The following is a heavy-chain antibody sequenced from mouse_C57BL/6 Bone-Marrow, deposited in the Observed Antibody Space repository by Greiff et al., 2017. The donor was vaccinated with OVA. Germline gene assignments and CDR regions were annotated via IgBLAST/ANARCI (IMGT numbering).Heavy chain of an antibody. V-gene: IGHV1-64*01. J-gene: IGHJ1*03. CDR2: IHPNSGST. D-gene: IGHD2-4*01. CDR1: GYTFTSYW. Sequence: QVQLQQPGAELVKPGASVKLSCKASGYTFTSYWMHWVKQRPGQGLEWIGMIHPNSGSTNYNEKFKSKATLTVDKSSNTAYMQLSSLTSEDSAVYYCARSGDYDEYFDVWGTGTTVTVSS. CDR3: ARSGDYDEYFDV.